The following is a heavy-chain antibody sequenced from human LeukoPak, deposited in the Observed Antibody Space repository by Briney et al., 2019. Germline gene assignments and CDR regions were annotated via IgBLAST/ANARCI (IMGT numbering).Heavy chain of an antibody. D-gene: IGHD3-10*01. CDR1: GYTFTSYY. J-gene: IGHJ4*02. CDR3: AGGGYYGSGSYYLPFDY. CDR2: INPSGGST. V-gene: IGHV1-46*01. Sequence: ASVKVSCKASGYTFTSYYMHWVRQAPGQGLEWMGIINPSGGSTSYAQKFQGRVTMTRDMSTSTVYMELSSLRSEDTAVYYCAGGGYYGSGSYYLPFDYWGQGTLVTVSS.